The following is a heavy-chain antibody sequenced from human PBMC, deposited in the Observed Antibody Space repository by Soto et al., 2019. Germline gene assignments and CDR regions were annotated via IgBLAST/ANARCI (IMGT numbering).Heavy chain of an antibody. CDR3: ARGQSGGSGSRGFDY. CDR1: GYTFTSYD. V-gene: IGHV1-8*01. Sequence: QVQLVQSGAEVKKPGASVKVSCKASGYTFTSYDINWVRQATGQGLEWMGWMNPNSGNTGYAQKFQGRVTMXXNXSXXTAYMELSSLRSEDTAVYYCARGQSGGSGSRGFDYWGQGTLVTVSS. CDR2: MNPNSGNT. D-gene: IGHD3-10*01. J-gene: IGHJ4*02.